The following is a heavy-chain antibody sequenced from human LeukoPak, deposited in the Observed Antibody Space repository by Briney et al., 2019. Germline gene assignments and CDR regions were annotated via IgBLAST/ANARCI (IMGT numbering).Heavy chain of an antibody. CDR1: GGTFSSYA. CDR2: MNPNSGNT. V-gene: IGHV1-8*02. D-gene: IGHD4-11*01. Sequence: ASVKVSCKASGGTFSSYASSWVRQATGQGLEWMGWMNPNSGNTGYAQKFQGRVTMTRNTSISTAYMELSSLRSEDTAVYYCARGLYSNYAGWFDPWGQGTLVTVSS. CDR3: ARGLYSNYAGWFDP. J-gene: IGHJ5*02.